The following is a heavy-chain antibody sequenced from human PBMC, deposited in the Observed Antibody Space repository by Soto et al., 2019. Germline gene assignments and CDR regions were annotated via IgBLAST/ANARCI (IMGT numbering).Heavy chain of an antibody. CDR2: MNPNSGNT. D-gene: IGHD1-7*01. CDR1: GYTFTSYD. CDR3: AREKLELPDY. V-gene: IGHV1-8*01. Sequence: QVQLVQSGAEAKKPGASVKVSCKASGYTFTSYDINWVRQATGQGLEWMGWMNPNSGNTGYAQKFEGRVSMSRNTSISTAYMELSSLRSEDTAVYYCAREKLELPDYWGQGTLVTVSS. J-gene: IGHJ4*02.